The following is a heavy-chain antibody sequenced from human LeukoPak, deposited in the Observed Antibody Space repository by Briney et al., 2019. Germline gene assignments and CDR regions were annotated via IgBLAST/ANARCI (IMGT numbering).Heavy chain of an antibody. J-gene: IGHJ4*02. D-gene: IGHD6-19*01. CDR1: GFTFNPYA. CDR3: AKASRQAAVASPLDY. V-gene: IGHV3-23*01. CDR2: IDGVGDRT. Sequence: RGSLRLSCAASGFTFNPYAMSWVRQAPGKGLEWVAVIDGVGDRTYYADSVKGRFTISRDNSKDTLFLQMNSLKADDTAVYYCAKASRQAAVASPLDYWGQGSLVTVSS.